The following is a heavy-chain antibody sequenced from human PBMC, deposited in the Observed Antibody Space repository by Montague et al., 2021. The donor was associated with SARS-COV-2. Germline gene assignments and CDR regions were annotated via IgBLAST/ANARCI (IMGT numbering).Heavy chain of an antibody. Sequence: TLSLTCTVSGDSITSDVSYWSWIRQPAGKGLEWIGRIYTTGSTNYNPSLKSRLTISLDTSKNQFSLKLRSVTAADTAVYYCARDDCRWDFDCWGQGTLVTVSS. CDR2: IYTTGST. V-gene: IGHV4-61*02. D-gene: IGHD1-26*01. J-gene: IGHJ4*02. CDR3: ARDDCRWDFDC. CDR1: GDSITSDVSY.